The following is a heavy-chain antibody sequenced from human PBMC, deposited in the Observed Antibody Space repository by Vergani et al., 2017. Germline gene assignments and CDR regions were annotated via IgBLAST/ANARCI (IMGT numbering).Heavy chain of an antibody. CDR1: GYTFTSYG. J-gene: IGHJ5*02. D-gene: IGHD3-9*01. CDR2: ISAYNGNT. CDR3: ARVRSHYDILTGYGDWFDP. V-gene: IGHV1-18*01. Sequence: QVQLVQSGAEVKKPGASVKVSCKASGYTFTSYGISWVRQAPGQGLEWMGWISAYNGNTNYAQKLQGRVTMTTDTSTSTAYMELRSLRSDDTAVYYYARVRSHYDILTGYGDWFDPWGQGTLVTVSS.